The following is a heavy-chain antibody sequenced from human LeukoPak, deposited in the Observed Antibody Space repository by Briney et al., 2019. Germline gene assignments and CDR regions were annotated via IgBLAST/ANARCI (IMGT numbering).Heavy chain of an antibody. J-gene: IGHJ5*02. V-gene: IGHV1-2*02. D-gene: IGHD6-19*01. Sequence: ASVKVSCKASGYTFTGYYMHWVRQAPGQGLEWMGWINPNSGGTNYAQKFQGRVTMTRDTSISTAYMELSRLRSDDTAAYYCARVSAVAGKGDWFDPWGQGTLVTVSS. CDR1: GYTFTGYY. CDR3: ARVSAVAGKGDWFDP. CDR2: INPNSGGT.